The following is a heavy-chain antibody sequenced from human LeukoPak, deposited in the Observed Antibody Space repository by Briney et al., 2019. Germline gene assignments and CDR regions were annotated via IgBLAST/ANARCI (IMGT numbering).Heavy chain of an antibody. CDR2: ISSSSSYI. CDR3: ARDSSSWYAHDY. Sequence: PGGSLRLSCAASGFTFSSYSMNWVRQAPGKGLEWVSSISSSSSYIYYADSVKGRFTISRDNAKNSLYLQMNSLRAEDTAVYYCARDSSSWYAHDYWGQGTLVTVSS. V-gene: IGHV3-21*01. J-gene: IGHJ4*02. CDR1: GFTFSSYS. D-gene: IGHD6-13*01.